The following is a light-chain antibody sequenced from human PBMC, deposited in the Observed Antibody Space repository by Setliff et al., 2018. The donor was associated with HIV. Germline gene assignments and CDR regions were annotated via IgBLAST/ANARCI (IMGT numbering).Light chain of an antibody. J-gene: IGLJ1*01. Sequence: LTQPRSVSGSPGQSVTFSCTGSSSDVGAYNYVSWYQQHPGKAPKLMIFDVTRRPSGVPDRFSGSKSGNTASLTISGLQAEDEAGYYCCSYAGSYTYVFGSGTKVTV. CDR2: DVT. V-gene: IGLV2-11*01. CDR1: SSDVGAYNY. CDR3: CSYAGSYTYV.